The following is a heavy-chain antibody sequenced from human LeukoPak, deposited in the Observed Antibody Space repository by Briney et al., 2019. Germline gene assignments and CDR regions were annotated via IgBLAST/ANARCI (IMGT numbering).Heavy chain of an antibody. D-gene: IGHD6-13*01. CDR3: ARDFNTFEGRQLVPNNWFDP. V-gene: IGHV4-59*01. CDR2: IYYSGST. Sequence: KSSETLSLTCTVSGGSISSYYWSWIRQPPGKGLEWTGYIYYSGSTNYNPSLKSRVTISVDTSKNQFSLKLSSVTAADTAVYYCARDFNTFEGRQLVPNNWFDPWGQGTLVTVSS. CDR1: GGSISSYY. J-gene: IGHJ5*02.